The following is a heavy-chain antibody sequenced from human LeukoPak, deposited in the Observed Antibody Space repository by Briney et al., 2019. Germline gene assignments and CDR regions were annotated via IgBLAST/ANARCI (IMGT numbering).Heavy chain of an antibody. J-gene: IGHJ4*02. D-gene: IGHD5-12*01. CDR1: GYTFTIYD. CDR2: MNPNSGST. CDR3: ARGRSTGYPYYFEY. V-gene: IGHV1-8*03. Sequence: ASVTVSFKSSGYTFTIYDINWVRQATGQGLEWMGWMNPNSGSTGYEQKFQGRVTITRNTSISTAYMELSGLRSEDTAVYYCARGRSTGYPYYFEYWGQGTLVTVSS.